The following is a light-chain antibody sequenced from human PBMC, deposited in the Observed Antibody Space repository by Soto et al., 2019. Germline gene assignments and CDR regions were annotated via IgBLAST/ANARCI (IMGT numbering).Light chain of an antibody. Sequence: QSALTQPPSASGSPGQSVTISCTGTSSDIGGYSYVSWYQQHPGKAPKLMIYDVSKRPSGVPDRFSGSKSGNTASLTVSGLQAEDEADYYCSSYAGSNFDVSGTGTKLTVL. V-gene: IGLV2-8*01. CDR1: SSDIGGYSY. J-gene: IGLJ1*01. CDR3: SSYAGSNFDV. CDR2: DVS.